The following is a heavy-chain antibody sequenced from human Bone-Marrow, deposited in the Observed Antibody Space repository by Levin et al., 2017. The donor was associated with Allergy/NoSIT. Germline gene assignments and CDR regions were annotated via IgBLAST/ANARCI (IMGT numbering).Heavy chain of an antibody. Sequence: SCAASGFSFSGYAMHWVRQAPGKGLEWVAVISSDGSDKYYADSVKGRFTLSRDNSKNTLYLQMNSLRPEDTALYYCARDAYCTSTSCYNDPEAVYYYGLDVWGQGTTVTVSS. V-gene: IGHV3-30*04. D-gene: IGHD2-2*02. CDR2: ISSDGSDK. CDR3: ARDAYCTSTSCYNDPEAVYYYGLDV. CDR1: GFSFSGYA. J-gene: IGHJ6*02.